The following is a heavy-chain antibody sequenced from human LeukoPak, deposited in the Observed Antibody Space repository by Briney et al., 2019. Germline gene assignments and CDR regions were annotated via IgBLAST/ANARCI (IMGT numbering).Heavy chain of an antibody. Sequence: GGSLRLSCAASAFTFSSYEMNWVRQAPGKGLEWVSYISSGGTIYYADSVKGRFTISRDNAKNSLYLQMDSLRAEDTAVYYCARVSGKQSSSWYAFGIWGQGTMVTVSS. D-gene: IGHD6-13*01. CDR2: ISSGGTI. J-gene: IGHJ3*02. CDR1: AFTFSSYE. V-gene: IGHV3-48*03. CDR3: ARVSGKQSSSWYAFGI.